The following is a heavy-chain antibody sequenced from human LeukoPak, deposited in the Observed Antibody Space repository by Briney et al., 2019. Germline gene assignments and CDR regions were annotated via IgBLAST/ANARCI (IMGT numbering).Heavy chain of an antibody. Sequence: TGRSLRLSCAASGFTFSSYAMSWVRQAPGKGLEWVSAISGSGGSTYYADSVKGRFTISRDNSKNTLYLQMNSLRAEDTAVYYCAKEYYYGSGSYYTFDYWGQGTLVTVSS. CDR1: GFTFSSYA. CDR3: AKEYYYGSGSYYTFDY. D-gene: IGHD3-10*01. CDR2: ISGSGGST. J-gene: IGHJ4*02. V-gene: IGHV3-23*01.